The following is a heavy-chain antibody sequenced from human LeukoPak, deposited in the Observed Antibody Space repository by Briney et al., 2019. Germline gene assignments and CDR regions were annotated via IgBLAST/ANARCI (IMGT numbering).Heavy chain of an antibody. V-gene: IGHV3-9*02. CDR1: GFTSDDYA. Sequence: PGRSLRLSCAASGFTSDDYAMHWVRQAPGKGLEWVSGISWNSGSIGYADSVKGRFTISRDNAKNSLYLQMNSLRAEDTALYYCAKGSYYDILTGYYEFDYWGQGTLVTVSS. D-gene: IGHD3-9*01. CDR3: AKGSYYDILTGYYEFDY. J-gene: IGHJ4*02. CDR2: ISWNSGSI.